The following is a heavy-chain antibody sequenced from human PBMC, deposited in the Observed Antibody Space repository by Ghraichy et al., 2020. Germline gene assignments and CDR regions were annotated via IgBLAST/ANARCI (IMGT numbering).Heavy chain of an antibody. J-gene: IGHJ4*02. CDR1: GGSFSGYY. Sequence: SETLSLTCAVYGGSFSGYYWSWIRQPPGKGLEWIGEINHSGSTNYNPSLKSRVTISVDTSKNQFSLKLSSVTAADTAVYYCARWRRTGAMYDWGQGTLVTVSS. CDR3: ARWRRTGAMYD. V-gene: IGHV4-34*01. CDR2: INHSGST. D-gene: IGHD7-27*01.